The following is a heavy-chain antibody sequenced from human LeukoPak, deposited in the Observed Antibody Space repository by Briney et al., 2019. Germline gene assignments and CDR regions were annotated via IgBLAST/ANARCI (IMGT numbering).Heavy chain of an antibody. D-gene: IGHD1-26*01. CDR3: ARDSAPLQLPHDY. CDR1: GFTFSSYA. CDR2: ISGSGGST. Sequence: PRGSLRLSCAASGFTFSSYAMSWVRQAPGKGLEWVSAISGSGGSTYYADSVKGRFTISRDNAKNSLYLQMNSLRAEDTAVYYCARDSAPLQLPHDYWGQGTLVTVSS. V-gene: IGHV3-23*01. J-gene: IGHJ4*02.